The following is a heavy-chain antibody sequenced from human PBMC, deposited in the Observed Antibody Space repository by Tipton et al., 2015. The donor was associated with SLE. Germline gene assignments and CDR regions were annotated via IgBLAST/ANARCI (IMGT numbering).Heavy chain of an antibody. D-gene: IGHD3-22*01. Sequence: QLVQSGPEVKKPGASVKVSCKASGYTFTGYYMHWVRQAPGQGRKWMGWINPNSGGTNYAQKFQGRVTMTRDTSISTAYMGLSRLRSDDTAVYYWARDRRYYYDSSGSNRVYMDVWGKGTTVTVSS. CDR2: INPNSGGT. J-gene: IGHJ6*03. CDR1: GYTFTGYY. CDR3: ARDRRYYYDSSGSNRVYMDV. V-gene: IGHV1-2*02.